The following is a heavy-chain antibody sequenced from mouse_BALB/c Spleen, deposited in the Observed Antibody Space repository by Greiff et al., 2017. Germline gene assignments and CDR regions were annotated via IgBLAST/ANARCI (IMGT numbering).Heavy chain of an antibody. CDR2: IWGDGST. D-gene: IGHD2-4*01. J-gene: IGHJ4*01. CDR1: GFSLTGYG. V-gene: IGHV2-6-7*01. Sequence: VKLMESGPGLVAPSQSLSITCTVSGFSLTGYGVNWVRQPPGKGLEWLGMIWGDGSTDYNSALKSRLSISKDNSKSQVFLKMNSLQTDDTARYYCARAYDYDGYYYAMDYWGQGTSVTVSS. CDR3: ARAYDYDGYYYAMDY.